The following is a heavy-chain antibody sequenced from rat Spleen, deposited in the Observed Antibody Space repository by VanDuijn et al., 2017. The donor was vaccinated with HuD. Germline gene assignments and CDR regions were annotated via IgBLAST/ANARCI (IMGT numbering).Heavy chain of an antibody. V-gene: IGHV5-7*01. J-gene: IGHJ4*01. CDR3: ARHGYNYVMDA. CDR2: ITYDGSST. Sequence: EVQLVESGGGLVQPGRSLKLSCAASGFTFSDYNMAWVRQAPKKGLEWVAAITYDGSSTYCRASVKGRFTISRDNAKSTLFLQMNSLRSEDTATYYCARHGYNYVMDAWGQGASVTVSS. D-gene: IGHD1-9*01. CDR1: GFTFSDYN.